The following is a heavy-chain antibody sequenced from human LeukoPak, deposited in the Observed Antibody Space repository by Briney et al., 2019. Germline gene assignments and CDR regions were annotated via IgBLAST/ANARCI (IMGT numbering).Heavy chain of an antibody. V-gene: IGHV1-69*01. CDR1: GGTFSSYA. CDR2: IIPIFGTA. D-gene: IGHD3-10*01. CDR3: ARSFSYYYGSGSYYPPDYYYYMDV. Sequence: SVKVSCKASGGTFSSYAISWVRQAPGQGLEWMGGIIPIFGTANYAQKFQGRVTITADESTSTAYMELSSLRSEDTAVYYCARSFSYYYGSGSYYPPDYYYYMDVWGKGTTVTISS. J-gene: IGHJ6*03.